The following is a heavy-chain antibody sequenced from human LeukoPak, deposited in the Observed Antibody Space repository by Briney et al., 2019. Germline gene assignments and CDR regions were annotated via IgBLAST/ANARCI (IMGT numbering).Heavy chain of an antibody. CDR2: ISGSSGST. V-gene: IGHV3-23*01. Sequence: GGSLRLSCAASGFTFSSYAMSWVRQAPGKGLEWVSAISGSSGSTYYADSVKGRFTISRDNSKNSLYLQMNSLRAEGTAVYYCAKRGGRSDTVDYSGQGTLVTVSS. CDR3: AKRGGRSDTVDY. J-gene: IGHJ4*02. CDR1: GFTFSSYA. D-gene: IGHD3-10*01.